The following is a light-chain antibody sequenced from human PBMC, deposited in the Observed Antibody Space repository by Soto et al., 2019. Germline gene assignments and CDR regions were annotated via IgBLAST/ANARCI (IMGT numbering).Light chain of an antibody. J-gene: IGLJ2*01. CDR2: NVS. V-gene: IGLV2-14*01. CDR3: SSYAGGFVV. Sequence: QSALTQPASVSGSPGQSITISCTGTSSDIGAHTYVSWFQQHPGKVPKVIIYNVSTRPSGISDRFSGSKSGNTASLTISGLQAEDEADYYCSSYAGGFVVLGGGTKLTVL. CDR1: SSDIGAHTY.